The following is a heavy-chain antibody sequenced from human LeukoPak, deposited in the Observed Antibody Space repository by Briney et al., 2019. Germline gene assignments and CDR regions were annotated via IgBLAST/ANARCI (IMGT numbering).Heavy chain of an antibody. CDR2: IYNSRST. J-gene: IGHJ4*02. CDR1: GASLTNYY. Sequence: SETLSLTCTVSGASLTNYYWTWIRQPPGKGLEWIGYIYNSRSTSYDPSLKSRITISMDMSKNQFSLKLTSVTAADTAVYYCARGMELVSTPFDHWGQGTLVTVSS. D-gene: IGHD5/OR15-5a*01. V-gene: IGHV4-59*01. CDR3: ARGMELVSTPFDH.